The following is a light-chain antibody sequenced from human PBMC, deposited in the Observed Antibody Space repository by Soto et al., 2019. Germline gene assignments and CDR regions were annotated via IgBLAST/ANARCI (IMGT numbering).Light chain of an antibody. CDR2: DTS. J-gene: IGKJ4*01. CDR1: QSVGRRY. CDR3: QSQGT. Sequence: IVLTQSPGTLSLSPGERATLSCRASQSVGRRYLAWYQQKPGQAPRLLIYDTSERASDIPDRFSGSGSGTDFTLTISRLVPEDFAVYYCQSQGTFGGGTKVEIK. V-gene: IGKV3-20*01.